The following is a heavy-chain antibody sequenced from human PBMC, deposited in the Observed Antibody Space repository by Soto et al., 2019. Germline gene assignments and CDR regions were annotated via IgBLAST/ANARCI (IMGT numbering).Heavy chain of an antibody. CDR3: AREDILGTRSFDY. J-gene: IGHJ4*02. Sequence: PGGSLRLSCGASGFIFSKYSINCFRQAPGKGLEWLSYISSNSVTIYYADSVRGRFTIFRDNAKNSLYLQMNSLRDEDTAVYYCAREDILGTRSFDYWGQGALVTVSS. D-gene: IGHD1-26*01. CDR2: ISSNSVTI. CDR1: GFIFSKYS. V-gene: IGHV3-48*02.